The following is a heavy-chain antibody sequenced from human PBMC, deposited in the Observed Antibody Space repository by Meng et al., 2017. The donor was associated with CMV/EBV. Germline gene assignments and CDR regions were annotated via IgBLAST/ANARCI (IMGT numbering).Heavy chain of an antibody. D-gene: IGHD3-3*01. Sequence: GGSLRLSCAASGFTFRNYAMHWVRQAPGKGLQYVSAISSNGSNTYYADSVKGRFTISRDNSKNTLYLQMGSLRAEDMAVYYCARDQSGDGVHFDYWGQGTLVTVSS. V-gene: IGHV3-64*02. CDR1: GFTFRNYA. J-gene: IGHJ4*02. CDR3: ARDQSGDGVHFDY. CDR2: ISSNGSNT.